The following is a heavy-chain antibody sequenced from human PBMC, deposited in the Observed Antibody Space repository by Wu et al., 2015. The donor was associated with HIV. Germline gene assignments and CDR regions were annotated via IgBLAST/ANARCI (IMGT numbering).Heavy chain of an antibody. CDR2: INPNNGDT. Sequence: QVQLVQSGPEVRKPGASVKVSCKASGYTFTAYYIHWVRQAPGQGLEWMGWINPNNGDTNYAQKFHGRVTMTRDTSISTAYMDLSRLRSDDTAVYYCARDLRPSMITVLITDDAFDIWGQGTMVTVSS. D-gene: IGHD3-22*01. CDR1: GYTFTAYY. CDR3: ARDLRPSMITVLITDDAFDI. V-gene: IGHV1-2*02. J-gene: IGHJ3*02.